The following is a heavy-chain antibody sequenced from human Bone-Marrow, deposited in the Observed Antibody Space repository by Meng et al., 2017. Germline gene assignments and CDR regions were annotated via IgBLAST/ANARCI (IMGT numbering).Heavy chain of an antibody. V-gene: IGHV1-69*04. Sequence: SVKVSCKASGGTFSSYTISWVRQAPGQGLEWMGRIIPILGIANYAQKFQGRVTITADKSTSTAYMGLSSLRSEDTAVYYCARDNCSGGSCSNWLDPWGQGTLVTVSS. CDR2: IIPILGIA. J-gene: IGHJ5*02. CDR1: GGTFSSYT. CDR3: ARDNCSGGSCSNWLDP. D-gene: IGHD2-15*01.